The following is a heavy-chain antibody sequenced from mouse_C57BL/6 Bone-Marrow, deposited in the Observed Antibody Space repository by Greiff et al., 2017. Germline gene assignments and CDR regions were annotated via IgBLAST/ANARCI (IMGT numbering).Heavy chain of an antibody. Sequence: QVTLKVSGPGILQPSPTLSLTCSFSGFSLSTFGMGVGWIRHPSGKGLEWLAHIWWDDDKYYNPALKSRLPISKATSKNQVFLKFANVDTAATATYYCDRITALDPGYYWFAYWGQGTLVTVSA. V-gene: IGHV8-8*01. CDR1: GFSLSTFGMG. CDR3: DRITALDPGYYWFAY. CDR2: IWWDDDK. J-gene: IGHJ3*01. D-gene: IGHD2-3*01.